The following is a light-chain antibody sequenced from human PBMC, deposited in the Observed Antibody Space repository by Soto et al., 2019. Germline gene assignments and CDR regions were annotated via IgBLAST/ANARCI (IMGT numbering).Light chain of an antibody. V-gene: IGLV2-14*03. CDR3: SSYTSGSTPVV. CDR1: SSDVGGYNL. Sequence: QSALTQPASVSGSPGQSITISCTGTSSDVGGYNLVSWYQQHPGKVPKLMIYDVSNRPSGVSNRFSGSKSANTASLTISGLQADDEADYYCSSYTSGSTPVVFGGGTKVTVL. J-gene: IGLJ2*01. CDR2: DVS.